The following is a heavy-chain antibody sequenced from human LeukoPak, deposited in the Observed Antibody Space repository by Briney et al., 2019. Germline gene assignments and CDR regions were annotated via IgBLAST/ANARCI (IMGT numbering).Heavy chain of an antibody. CDR1: GGSFSGYY. CDR3: AKDLRGAADY. Sequence: PSETLSLTCGVYGGSFSGYYWSWIRQFPGKGLEWIGEINHSGRTNYNPSLKSRVTMSVDTSKTQFFLKLSSVAAADTAVYYCAKDLRGAADYWGQGTLVTVSS. D-gene: IGHD1-26*01. CDR2: INHSGRT. V-gene: IGHV4-34*01. J-gene: IGHJ4*02.